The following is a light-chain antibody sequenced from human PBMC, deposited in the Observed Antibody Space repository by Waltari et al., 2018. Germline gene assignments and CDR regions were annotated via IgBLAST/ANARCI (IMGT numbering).Light chain of an antibody. CDR2: DVN. J-gene: IGLJ1*01. CDR1: TSHVGGYQY. CDR3: SSYTSSTIPV. Sequence: QSALTQPPSVSGSPGQSSTISCTGTTSHVGGYQYVPWYQQHPDKAPKLMLYDVNKRPSGVSNRFSGSKSGNTASLTISSLQAEDEADYYCSSYTSSTIPVFGTGTKVTVL. V-gene: IGLV2-14*03.